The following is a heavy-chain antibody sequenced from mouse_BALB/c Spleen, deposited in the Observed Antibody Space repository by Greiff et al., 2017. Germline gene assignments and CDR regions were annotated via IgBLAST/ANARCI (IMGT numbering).Heavy chain of an antibody. CDR2: IWAGGST. Sequence: VQGVESGPGLVAPSQSLSITCTVSGFSLTSYGVHWVRQPPGKGLEWLGVIWAGGSTNYNSALMSRLSISKDNSKSQVFLKMNSLQTDDTAMYYCARGGVSSYYAMDYWGQGTSVTVSS. V-gene: IGHV2-9*02. J-gene: IGHJ4*01. CDR1: GFSLTSYG. CDR3: ARGGVSSYYAMDY.